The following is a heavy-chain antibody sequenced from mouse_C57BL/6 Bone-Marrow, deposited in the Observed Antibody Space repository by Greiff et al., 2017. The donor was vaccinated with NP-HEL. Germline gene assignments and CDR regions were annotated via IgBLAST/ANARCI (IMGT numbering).Heavy chain of an antibody. J-gene: IGHJ3*01. Sequence: VQLQESGAELARPGASVKLSCKASVYTFTSYGISWVKQRTGQGLEWIGEIYPRSGNTYYNEKFKGKATLTADKSSSTAYMELRSLTSEDSAVYFCARVLNYYGSSYAWFAYWGQGTLVTVSA. D-gene: IGHD1-1*01. CDR2: IYPRSGNT. V-gene: IGHV1-81*01. CDR1: VYTFTSYG. CDR3: ARVLNYYGSSYAWFAY.